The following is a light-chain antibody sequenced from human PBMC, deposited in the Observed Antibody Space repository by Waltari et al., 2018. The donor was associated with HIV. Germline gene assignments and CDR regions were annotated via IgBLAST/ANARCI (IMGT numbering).Light chain of an antibody. J-gene: IGKJ3*01. CDR2: AAS. CDR3: QQTHSAPFT. Sequence: IQMTQSPSSLSASVGDRVTLTCRASQYITSHLNWFQQKPGKAPRLLMCAASSLQSGVPSRFSGSASGIDFTLTISSLQPEDFATYYCQQTHSAPFTFGPGTKVDIK. V-gene: IGKV1-39*01. CDR1: QYITSH.